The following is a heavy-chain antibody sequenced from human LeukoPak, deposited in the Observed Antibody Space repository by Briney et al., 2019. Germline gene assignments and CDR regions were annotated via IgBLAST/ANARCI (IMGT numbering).Heavy chain of an antibody. V-gene: IGHV4-59*08. CDR2: IYYSGST. Sequence: SETLSLTCSVSGGSMNSYYWSWIRQSPGKGLEWIGYIYYSGSTNYNPSLKSRVTISVDTSKDQFSLKLSSVTAADTAVYYCARHVWLQPFDYWGQGTLVTVSS. D-gene: IGHD3-9*01. J-gene: IGHJ4*02. CDR1: GGSMNSYY. CDR3: ARHVWLQPFDY.